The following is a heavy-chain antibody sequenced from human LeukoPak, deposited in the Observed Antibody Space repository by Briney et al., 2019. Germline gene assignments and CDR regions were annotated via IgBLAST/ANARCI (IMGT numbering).Heavy chain of an antibody. CDR1: GFIFSSYW. D-gene: IGHD3-3*01. CDR2: IKDDGNEQ. J-gene: IGHJ3*02. Sequence: TGGSLRLSCVASGFIFSSYWMSWVRQAPGKGLEWVANIKDDGNEQYYVDSVRGRFTIFRDNAKNSLSLQMNSLRVEDTAMYYCARDPYFDAFDMWGQGTMVTVSS. V-gene: IGHV3-7*01. CDR3: ARDPYFDAFDM.